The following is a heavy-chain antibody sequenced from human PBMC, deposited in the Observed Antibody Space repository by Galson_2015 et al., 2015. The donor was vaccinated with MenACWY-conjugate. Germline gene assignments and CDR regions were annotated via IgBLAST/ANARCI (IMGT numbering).Heavy chain of an antibody. D-gene: IGHD5-12*01. CDR2: IWYDGSNE. CDR1: GFTFSTYG. J-gene: IGHJ6*02. CDR3: AKMYSGYDSAYGMDV. Sequence: SLRLSCAASGFTFSTYGMHWVRQAPGKGLEWVAVIWYDGSNEYCADSVKGRFTISRDNSKNTLYLQMNSLRAEDTAVYYCAKMYSGYDSAYGMDVWGQGTTVTVSS. V-gene: IGHV3-33*06.